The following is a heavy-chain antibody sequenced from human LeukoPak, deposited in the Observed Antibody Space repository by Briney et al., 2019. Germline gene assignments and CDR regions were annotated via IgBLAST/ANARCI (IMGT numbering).Heavy chain of an antibody. V-gene: IGHV3-30*18. CDR1: GFTFSSYW. Sequence: GGSLRLSCAASGFTFSSYWMNWVRQAPGKGLEWVAVISSDERTTYYADSVKGRFTISRDLSKSTLYLQMDSLTGEDTAVYYCAKEKAHAHPVDYWGQGTLVTVSS. CDR2: ISSDERTT. J-gene: IGHJ4*02. CDR3: AKEKAHAHPVDY.